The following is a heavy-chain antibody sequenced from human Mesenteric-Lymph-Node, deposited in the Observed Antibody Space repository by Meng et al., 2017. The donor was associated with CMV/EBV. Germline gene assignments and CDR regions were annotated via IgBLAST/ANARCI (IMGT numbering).Heavy chain of an antibody. D-gene: IGHD5-24*01. CDR1: GGSISSGGYY. Sequence: LRLSCTVSGGSISSGGYYWSWIRQHPGKGLEWIGYIYYSGSTYYNPSLKSRVTISVDTSKNQFSLKLSSVTAADTAVYYCGRGGTQRSFDVWGQGTMVTVSS. J-gene: IGHJ3*01. CDR2: IYYSGST. CDR3: GRGGTQRSFDV. V-gene: IGHV4-31*03.